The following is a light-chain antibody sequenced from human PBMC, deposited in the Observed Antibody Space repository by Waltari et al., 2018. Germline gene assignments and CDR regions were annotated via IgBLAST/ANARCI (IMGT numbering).Light chain of an antibody. J-gene: IGKJ1*01. Sequence: AMTQSPATLSLSPGESAILSCRASQSVRRTFAWFKQKPGQPPRLLIDGTSARATGLPARFSGSGSGTEFRLTISSLQPEDFATYYCQQYDHWPWTFGQGTRVE. CDR3: QQYDHWPWT. V-gene: IGKV3D-15*01. CDR2: GTS. CDR1: QSVRRT.